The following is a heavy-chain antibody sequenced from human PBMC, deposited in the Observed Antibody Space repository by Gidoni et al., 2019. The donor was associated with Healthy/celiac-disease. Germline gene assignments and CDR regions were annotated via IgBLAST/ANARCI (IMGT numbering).Heavy chain of an antibody. CDR2: ISGSGGST. CDR1: RLTFRSYA. J-gene: IGHJ4*02. V-gene: IGHV3-23*01. D-gene: IGHD3-16*01. CDR3: AKGGGTKQPFDY. Sequence: EVQLLESGGGLVQPGGSLSLSCAASRLTFRSYAMSWVHQAPGQGMAWVSAISGSGGSTYYADSLKGRFTISRDNSKNTLYLQMNSLRAEDTAVYYCAKGGGTKQPFDYWGQGTLVTVSS.